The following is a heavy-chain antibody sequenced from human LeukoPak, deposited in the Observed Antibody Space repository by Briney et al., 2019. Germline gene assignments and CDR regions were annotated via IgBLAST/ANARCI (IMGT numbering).Heavy chain of an antibody. D-gene: IGHD2-8*01. CDR3: AKDSWSGNGVWDAFDI. V-gene: IGHV3-48*03. CDR1: GFTFSGYP. Sequence: GGSLRLSCAASGFTFSGYPIHWVRQAPGKGLEWVSHITASGTAMFYADSVKGRFTMSRDNPKNTLFLQMNSLRAEDTAVYYCAKDSWSGNGVWDAFDIWGQGTMVTVSS. CDR2: ITASGTAM. J-gene: IGHJ3*02.